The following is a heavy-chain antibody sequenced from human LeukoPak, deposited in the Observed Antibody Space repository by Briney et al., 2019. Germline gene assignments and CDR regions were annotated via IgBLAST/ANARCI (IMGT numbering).Heavy chain of an antibody. CDR1: GGSISCGSYY. Sequence: PSETLSLTCTVSGGSISCGSYYWSWIRQPAGKGLEWIGRIYTSGSTNYNPSLKSRVTISVDTSKNQFSLKLSSVTAADTAVYYCARGGITVKIDYWGQGTLVTVSS. CDR2: IYTSGST. V-gene: IGHV4-61*02. D-gene: IGHD1-20*01. J-gene: IGHJ4*02. CDR3: ARGGITVKIDY.